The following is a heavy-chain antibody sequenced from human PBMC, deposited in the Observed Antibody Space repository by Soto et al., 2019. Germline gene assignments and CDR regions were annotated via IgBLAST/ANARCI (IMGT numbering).Heavy chain of an antibody. J-gene: IGHJ5*02. CDR3: ARARRGGHCSGGSCYFFGWFDP. Sequence: LTELSMHWVRQAPGKGFEWMGGFDPEDGETIYAQKFQGRVTMTEDTSKDTAYMELSSLRSEDTAVYYCARARRGGHCSGGSCYFFGWFDPWGQGTLVTVSS. V-gene: IGHV1-24*01. D-gene: IGHD2-15*01. CDR2: FDPEDGET. CDR1: LTELS.